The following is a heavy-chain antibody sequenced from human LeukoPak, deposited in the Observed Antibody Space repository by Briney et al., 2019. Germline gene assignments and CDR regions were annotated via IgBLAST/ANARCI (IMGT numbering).Heavy chain of an antibody. CDR2: MWYDGSNK. V-gene: IGHV3-30*02. CDR1: GFTFSTYG. Sequence: GGSLRLSCAASGFTFSTYGMHWVRQAPGKGLEGVAFMWYDGSNKYYADSVKGRFTISRDNSKNTLYLQMNSLRPEDTAVYYCAKVNKGGYDSFDYWGQGTLVTVSS. D-gene: IGHD5-12*01. J-gene: IGHJ4*02. CDR3: AKVNKGGYDSFDY.